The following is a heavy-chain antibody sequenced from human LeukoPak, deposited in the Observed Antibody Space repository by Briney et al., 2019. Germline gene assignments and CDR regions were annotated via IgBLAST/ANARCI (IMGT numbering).Heavy chain of an antibody. CDR1: GFTFSNSW. D-gene: IGHD2-2*01. J-gene: IGHJ3*02. CDR2: IKRDGSEK. V-gene: IGHV3-52*01. Sequence: GGSLRLSCAASGFTFSNSWMHWVCQAPEKGLEWVADIKRDGSEKCYVDSVKGRLTISRDNAKNSLYLQVNSLRAEDMTVYYCVRGVGSSTSCYVRAFDIWGQGTMVTVSS. CDR3: VRGVGSSTSCYVRAFDI.